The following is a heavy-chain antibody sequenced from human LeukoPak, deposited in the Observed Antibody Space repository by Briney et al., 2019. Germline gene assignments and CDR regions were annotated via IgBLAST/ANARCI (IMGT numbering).Heavy chain of an antibody. CDR1: GFTYDDYA. Sequence: SLRLSCAGSGFTYDDYAMHWVRQAPGKGLEWVSSISWNSGNIAYADSVKGRFTISRDNAKNSLYLQMNSLRPDDMALYYCAKGHSSSPWSIFDYWGQGTLVTVSS. J-gene: IGHJ4*02. D-gene: IGHD6-19*01. CDR2: ISWNSGNI. CDR3: AKGHSSSPWSIFDY. V-gene: IGHV3-9*03.